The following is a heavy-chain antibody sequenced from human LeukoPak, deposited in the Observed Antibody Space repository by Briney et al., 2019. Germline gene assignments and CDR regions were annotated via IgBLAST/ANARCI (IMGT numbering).Heavy chain of an antibody. Sequence: GRSLRLSCAASGFTFSHAWMSWVRQTPGKGLEWVGRIKSKIDGGTTDFAAAVKGRFTISRDDSKNTLYLQMNSLKTEDTAMYYCTTESPQLDYWGQGTLVTVSS. J-gene: IGHJ4*02. CDR2: IKSKIDGGTT. V-gene: IGHV3-15*01. CDR3: TTESPQLDY. CDR1: GFTFSHAW.